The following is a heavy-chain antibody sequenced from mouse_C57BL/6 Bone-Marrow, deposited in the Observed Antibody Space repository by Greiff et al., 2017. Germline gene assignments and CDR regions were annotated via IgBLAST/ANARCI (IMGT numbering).Heavy chain of an antibody. J-gene: IGHJ2*01. Sequence: EVKLQESGPGLVKPSQSLSLTCSVTGYSITSGYYWNWIRQFPGNKLEWMGYISYDGSNNYNTSLKNRISITRDTSKNQFFLKLNSVTTEDTATYYCAREAIYDGYYFYYFDYWGQGTTLTVSS. CDR3: AREAIYDGYYFYYFDY. CDR2: ISYDGSN. V-gene: IGHV3-6*01. D-gene: IGHD2-3*01. CDR1: GYSITSGYY.